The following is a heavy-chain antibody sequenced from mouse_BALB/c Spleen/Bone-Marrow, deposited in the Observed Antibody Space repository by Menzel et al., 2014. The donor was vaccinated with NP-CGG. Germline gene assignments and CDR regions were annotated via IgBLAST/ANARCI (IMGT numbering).Heavy chain of an antibody. CDR3: TREGDSPFAY. Sequence: VQVVESGAELVKPGASVKLSCKASGYTFTSYYMYWVKQRPGQGLEWIGEINPSNGGTNFNEKFKSKATLTVDKSSSTAYMQLSSLTSEDSAVYYCTREGDSPFAYWGQGTLVTGSA. CDR1: GYTFTSYY. CDR2: INPSNGGT. D-gene: IGHD2-13*01. V-gene: IGHV1S81*02. J-gene: IGHJ3*01.